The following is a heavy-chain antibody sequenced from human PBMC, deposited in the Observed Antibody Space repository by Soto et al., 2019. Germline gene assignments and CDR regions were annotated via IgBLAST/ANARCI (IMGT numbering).Heavy chain of an antibody. CDR2: IGSTGGTI. Sequence: PGWSLRLSCEASVFTFLSYFMNWVRQAPGKGLQWVAHIGSTGGTIYYADSVKGRFAVSRENAKNSLYLQLNSLRVDDTAIYYCARDGGEYYLDVWGQGTAVTVSS. CDR3: ARDGGEYYLDV. D-gene: IGHD4-17*01. CDR1: VFTFLSYF. V-gene: IGHV3-11*01. J-gene: IGHJ4*02.